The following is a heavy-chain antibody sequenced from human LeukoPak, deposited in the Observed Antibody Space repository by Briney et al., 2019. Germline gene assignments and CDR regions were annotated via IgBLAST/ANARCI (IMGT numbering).Heavy chain of an antibody. D-gene: IGHD3-3*01. V-gene: IGHV3-15*01. CDR1: GFTFSNAW. CDR2: IKSKTDGGTT. CDR3: TRGFKYYDFWSGQEFDY. Sequence: PGGSLRLSCAASGFTFSNAWMSWVRQAPGKGLEWVGRIKSKTDGGTTDYAAPVKGRFTISRDDSKSIAYLQMNSLKTEDTAVYYCTRGFKYYDFWSGQEFDYWGQGTLVTVSS. J-gene: IGHJ4*02.